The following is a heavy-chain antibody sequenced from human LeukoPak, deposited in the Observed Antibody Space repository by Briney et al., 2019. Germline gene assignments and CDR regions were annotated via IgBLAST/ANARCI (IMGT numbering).Heavy chain of an antibody. Sequence: GGSLRLSCAASGFTFSSYWMSWVRQAPGKGLEWVANIKQDGSEKYYVDSVKGRFTISRDNAKNSLYLQMNSLRAEDTAVYYCARGPLYSSSWLYWCFDLWGRGTLVTVSS. CDR1: GFTFSSYW. V-gene: IGHV3-7*01. CDR2: IKQDGSEK. CDR3: ARGPLYSSSWLYWCFDL. J-gene: IGHJ2*01. D-gene: IGHD6-13*01.